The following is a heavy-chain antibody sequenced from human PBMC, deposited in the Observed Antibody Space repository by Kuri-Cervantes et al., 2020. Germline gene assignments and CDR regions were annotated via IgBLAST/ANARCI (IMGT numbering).Heavy chain of an antibody. D-gene: IGHD2-2*01. Sequence: ESLKISCTVSGGSINSGHYNWGWIRQPPGKGLEWIGSVYFSGNTYYNPSLRSRVTISVDTSKKQFSLKLNSVTAADTAVYYCARAGAGDCSSTSCIDYWGQGTLVTVSS. V-gene: IGHV4-39*07. CDR3: ARAGAGDCSSTSCIDY. J-gene: IGHJ4*02. CDR1: GGSINSGHYN. CDR2: VYFSGNT.